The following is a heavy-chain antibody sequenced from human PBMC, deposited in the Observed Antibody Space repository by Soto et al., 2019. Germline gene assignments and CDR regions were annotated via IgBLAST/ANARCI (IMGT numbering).Heavy chain of an antibody. D-gene: IGHD4-17*01. J-gene: IGHJ2*01. V-gene: IGHV1-18*04. CDR1: GYTFTRHG. CDR2: ISGYNGNT. CDR3: ARESDYGSNYWYFDL. Sequence: QVQLVQSGAEVKKPGASVKVSCKASGYTFTRHGISWVRQAPGQGFEWMGWISGYNGNTKYAQKLQGRVTMTADTSTSTAYMELRSLRSGDTAMYYCARESDYGSNYWYFDLWGRVTLVTVSS.